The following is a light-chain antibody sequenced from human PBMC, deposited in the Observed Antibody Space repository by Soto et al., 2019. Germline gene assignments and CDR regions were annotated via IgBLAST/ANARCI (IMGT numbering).Light chain of an antibody. V-gene: IGKV3-20*01. CDR3: QHYGTSGLT. CDR1: QSISGRY. CDR2: GAS. Sequence: IVLRQSPGTLSLSPGEGATLSCRASQSISGRYLAWYQHKSGQAPRLFIYGASKRAAGIPDRFSGTGSDTDFTRPISRLEHDAFEVYYCQHYGTSGLTFGGGTKVEIK. J-gene: IGKJ4*01.